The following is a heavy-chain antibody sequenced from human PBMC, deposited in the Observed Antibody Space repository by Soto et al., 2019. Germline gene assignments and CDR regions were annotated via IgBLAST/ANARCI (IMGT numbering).Heavy chain of an antibody. CDR1: GGFVSSASYC. CDR3: ARMRFVEVPYWFDP. D-gene: IGHD2-15*01. CDR2: VYYTGTT. J-gene: IGHJ5*02. Sequence: QVQLQESGPGLVKPSETLSLTCTVSGGFVSSASYCWSWIRQPPGQEMEFITYVYYTGTTKYSPSLKSRASISLDTSKNQFSLNLSSVTTADTAIYYCARMRFVEVPYWFDPWGQGILVTVS. V-gene: IGHV4-61*01.